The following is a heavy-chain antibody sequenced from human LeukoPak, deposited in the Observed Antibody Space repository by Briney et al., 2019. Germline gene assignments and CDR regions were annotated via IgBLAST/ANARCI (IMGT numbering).Heavy chain of an antibody. Sequence: PGGSLRLSCVASGFTFSSYAMSWVRQAPGKGLEWVSDISGSGGSTYYADSVKGRFTISRDNSKNTLYLQMNSLRAEDTAVYYCAKKQSVGYYYYYMDVWGKGTTVTVSS. D-gene: IGHD1-26*01. CDR3: AKKQSVGYYYYYMDV. CDR1: GFTFSSYA. CDR2: ISGSGGST. J-gene: IGHJ6*03. V-gene: IGHV3-23*01.